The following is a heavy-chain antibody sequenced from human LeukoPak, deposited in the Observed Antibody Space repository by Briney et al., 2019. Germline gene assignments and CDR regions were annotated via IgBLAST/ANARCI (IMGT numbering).Heavy chain of an antibody. V-gene: IGHV3-23*01. CDR3: TNSAYSSSWFPDDAFDI. D-gene: IGHD6-13*01. Sequence: PGGSLRLSCAASGFTFSSYAMSWVRQAPGKGLEWVSAISGSGGSTYYADSVKGRFTISRDNSKNTLYLQMNSLRAEDTAVYYCTNSAYSSSWFPDDAFDIWGQGTMVTVSS. J-gene: IGHJ3*02. CDR1: GFTFSSYA. CDR2: ISGSGGST.